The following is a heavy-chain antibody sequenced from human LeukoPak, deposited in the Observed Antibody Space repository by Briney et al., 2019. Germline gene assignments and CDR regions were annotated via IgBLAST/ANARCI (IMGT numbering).Heavy chain of an antibody. D-gene: IGHD5-18*01. CDR1: GFTFSSYA. J-gene: IGHJ5*02. V-gene: IGHV3-64*01. CDR3: AKDRGYSYGEGTCWFDP. Sequence: PGGSLRLSCAASGFTFSSYAMHWVRQAPGKGLEYVSAISSNGGSTYYANSVKGRFTISRDNSKNTLYLQMNSLRAEDTAVYYCAKDRGYSYGEGTCWFDPWGQGTLVTVSS. CDR2: ISSNGGST.